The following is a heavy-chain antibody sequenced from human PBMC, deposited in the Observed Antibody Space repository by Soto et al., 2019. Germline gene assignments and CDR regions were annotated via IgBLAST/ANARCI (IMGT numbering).Heavy chain of an antibody. Sequence: GSLRLSCAASGFTFSLYTMSWVRQAPGKGLEWVSSIYGSASKTFYTDSVKGRFTISRDQSRNTLYLQMNSLRAEDTAVYYCAKDKERDGVWDIDFWGQGTRVTVSS. D-gene: IGHD1-1*01. J-gene: IGHJ4*02. CDR1: GFTFSLYT. V-gene: IGHV3-23*01. CDR3: AKDKERDGVWDIDF. CDR2: IYGSASKT.